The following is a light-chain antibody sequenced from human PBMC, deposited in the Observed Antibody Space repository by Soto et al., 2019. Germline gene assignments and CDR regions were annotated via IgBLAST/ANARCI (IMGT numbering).Light chain of an antibody. V-gene: IGKV3-20*01. CDR3: QQYGSSSGT. CDR2: GAS. Sequence: EIVLTQSPSTLSLSPGDTATLSCRASQSVTSSFLAWYQQKPGQAPRLLIYGASSRATGIPDRFSGSGSGTDFTLSISRLEPEDFAVYYCQQYGSSSGTFGQGTKVEIK. J-gene: IGKJ1*01. CDR1: QSVTSSF.